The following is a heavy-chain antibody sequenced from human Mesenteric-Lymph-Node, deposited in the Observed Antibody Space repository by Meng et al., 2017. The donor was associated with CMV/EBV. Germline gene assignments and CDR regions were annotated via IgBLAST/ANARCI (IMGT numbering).Heavy chain of an antibody. V-gene: IGHV3-7*01. D-gene: IGHD3-10*01. CDR1: GFTFSTYW. J-gene: IGHJ6*02. CDR2: IKQDGSEK. CDR3: ARDDWVRESVDV. Sequence: GESLKISCAASGFTFSTYWMSWVRQAPGKGLEWVANIKQDGSEKYYVDSVKGRFTISRDNAKNSLYLQMNSLRADDTAVYYCARDDWVRESVDVWGQGTTVTVSS.